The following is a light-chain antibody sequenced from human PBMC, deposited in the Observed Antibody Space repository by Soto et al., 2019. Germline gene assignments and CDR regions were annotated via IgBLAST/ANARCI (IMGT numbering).Light chain of an antibody. CDR3: CSYAGSDYV. CDR1: SSDVGSYNL. J-gene: IGLJ1*01. CDR2: EVS. Sequence: QSVLTQPASVFGSPGQSITISCTGTSSDVGSYNLVSWYQQHPGKAPKLMIYEVSKRPSGVSNRFSGSKSGNTASLTISGLQAEDEADYYSCSYAGSDYVFGTGTKVTVL. V-gene: IGLV2-23*02.